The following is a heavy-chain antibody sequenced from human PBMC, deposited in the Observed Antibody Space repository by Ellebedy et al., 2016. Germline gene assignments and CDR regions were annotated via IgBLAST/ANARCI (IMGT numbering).Heavy chain of an antibody. V-gene: IGHV1-2*04. CDR2: INPNSGGT. J-gene: IGHJ6*02. Sequence: ASVKVSCKASGYTFTGYYVHWVRQAPGQGLEWMGWINPNSGGTNYAQKFQGWVTMNRDTSISTAYMELNRLRYDDTAVYFCARGQEDMITFGGVIVNLDYYYGMDVWGQGTTVTVSS. D-gene: IGHD3-16*02. CDR1: GYTFTGYY. CDR3: ARGQEDMITFGGVIVNLDYYYGMDV.